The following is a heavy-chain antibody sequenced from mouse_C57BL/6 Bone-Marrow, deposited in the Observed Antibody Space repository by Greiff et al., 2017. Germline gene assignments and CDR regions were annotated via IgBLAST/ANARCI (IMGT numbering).Heavy chain of an antibody. V-gene: IGHV1-54*01. CDR2: INPGSGST. CDR3: ARSKNWDSWFAY. CDR1: GYAFTNYL. Sequence: QVQLQQSGAELVRPGTSVKVSCKASGYAFTNYLIEWVKQRPGTGLEWIGVINPGSGSTHYNEKVKGKATLTADKSSSTAYMQLSSLTSEDSAVYFCARSKNWDSWFAYWGQETLVTVSA. D-gene: IGHD4-1*01. J-gene: IGHJ3*01.